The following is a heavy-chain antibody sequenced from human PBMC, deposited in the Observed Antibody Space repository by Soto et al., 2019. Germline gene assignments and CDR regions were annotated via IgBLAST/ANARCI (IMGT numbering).Heavy chain of an antibody. CDR1: GYTFTSYD. D-gene: IGHD3-10*01. J-gene: IGHJ4*02. V-gene: IGHV1-8*01. Sequence: XSVEVSCKASGYTFTSYDIHLVRQATGHGLEWMGWINPNSGNIGYAQKFQGRVTMTRDTAIRTAYMEVRRLRSDDTAVYYCARGPASGSYYLLDDWGQGTLVTVSS. CDR3: ARGPASGSYYLLDD. CDR2: INPNSGNI.